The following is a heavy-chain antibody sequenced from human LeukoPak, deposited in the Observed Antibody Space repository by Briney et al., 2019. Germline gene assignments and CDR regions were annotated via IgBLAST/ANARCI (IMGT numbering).Heavy chain of an antibody. CDR1: GFTFSSYA. CDR2: ISGSGGST. D-gene: IGHD2-15*01. V-gene: IGHV3-23*01. Sequence: GGSLRLSCAASGFTFSSYAVSWVRQAPGKGLEWVSAISGSGGSTYYADSVKGRFTISRDNSKNTLYLQMNSLRAEDTAVYYCAKAGYCSGGSCPHYYYYGMDVWGQGTTVTVPS. CDR3: AKAGYCSGGSCPHYYYYGMDV. J-gene: IGHJ6*02.